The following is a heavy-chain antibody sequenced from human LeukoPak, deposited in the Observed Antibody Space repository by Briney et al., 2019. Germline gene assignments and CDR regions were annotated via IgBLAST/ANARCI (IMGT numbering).Heavy chain of an antibody. CDR2: INPNSGGT. V-gene: IGHV1-2*02. D-gene: IGHD3-10*01. CDR3: ARTVWFGDLHNDY. Sequence: ASVKVPCKASGYTFTNYGISWVRQAPGQGLEWMGWINPNSGGTNYAQKFQGRVTMTRDTSISTAYMELSRLRSDDTAVYYCARTVWFGDLHNDYWRQGTLVTVSS. CDR1: GYTFTNYG. J-gene: IGHJ4*02.